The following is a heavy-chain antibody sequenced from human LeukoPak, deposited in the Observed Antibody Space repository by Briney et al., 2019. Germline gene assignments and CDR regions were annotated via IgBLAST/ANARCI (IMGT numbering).Heavy chain of an antibody. CDR2: ISWNSGSI. CDR3: AKGRHDGYDAFDI. CDR1: GFTFDDYA. D-gene: IGHD1-1*01. J-gene: IGHJ3*02. V-gene: IGHV3-9*01. Sequence: PGRSLRLSCAASGFTFDDYAMHWVRQAPGKGLEWASGISWNSGSIGYADSVKGRFTISRDNAKNSLYLQMNSLRAEDTALYYCAKGRHDGYDAFDIWGQGTMVTVSS.